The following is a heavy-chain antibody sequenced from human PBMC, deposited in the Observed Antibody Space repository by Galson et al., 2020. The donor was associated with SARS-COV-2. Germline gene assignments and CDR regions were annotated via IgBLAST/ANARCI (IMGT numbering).Heavy chain of an antibody. CDR1: GGSFSNYH. V-gene: IGHV4-34*01. D-gene: IGHD3-16*01. CDR3: ARGHRGVVPSPILGLGPFYSFYYMDV. Sequence: SETLSLTCAVFGGSFSNYHWSWIRQPPGKGLEWIGEINQSGSTSYSPSLKSRVTISLDTSKNQFSLKLRSVTAADTGLYYCARGHRGVVPSPILGLGPFYSFYYMDVWARGATVTVSS. J-gene: IGHJ6*03. CDR2: INQSGST.